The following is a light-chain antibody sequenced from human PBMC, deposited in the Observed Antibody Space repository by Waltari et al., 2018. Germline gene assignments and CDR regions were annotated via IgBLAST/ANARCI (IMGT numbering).Light chain of an antibody. J-gene: IGLJ2*01. CDR1: SSDVGFYNF. Sequence: QSALTQPPSASGSPGQSVTFSCTGTSSDVGFYNFVSWYQQHPGKAPKLMISEVSKRPSRVPVRFSGSKSGNTASLAVSGLQAEDEADYYCSSYAGSNNLVFGGGTKLTVL. CDR2: EVS. CDR3: SSYAGSNNLV. V-gene: IGLV2-8*01.